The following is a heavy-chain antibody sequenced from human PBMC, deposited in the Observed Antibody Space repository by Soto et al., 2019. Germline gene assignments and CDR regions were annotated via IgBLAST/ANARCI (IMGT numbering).Heavy chain of an antibody. V-gene: IGHV3-33*01. J-gene: IGHJ5*02. Sequence: QVQLVESGGGVVQPGRSLRLSCAASGFTVSSYGMHWVRQAPGKGLEWVAVIWYDGSNKYYADSVKGRFTISRDNSKNTLYLQMNSLRAEDTAVYYCARDGVEYSSGGMNWFDPWGQGTLVTVSS. D-gene: IGHD6-19*01. CDR2: IWYDGSNK. CDR1: GFTVSSYG. CDR3: ARDGVEYSSGGMNWFDP.